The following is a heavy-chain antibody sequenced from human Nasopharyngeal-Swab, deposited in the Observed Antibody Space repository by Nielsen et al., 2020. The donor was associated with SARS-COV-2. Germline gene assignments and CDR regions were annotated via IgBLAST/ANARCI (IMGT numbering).Heavy chain of an antibody. CDR1: GFTYDDYA. V-gene: IGHV3-9*01. J-gene: IGHJ4*02. CDR2: ITWNGGA. CDR3: AKARRTDTYGYECFDS. Sequence: SLKISCAASGFTYDDYAMHWVRQAPGKGLEWVSGITWNGGAAYSDSVKGRFTISRDNARNSLYLQMNSLRADDTALYYCAKARRTDTYGYECFDSWGQGTLVTVSS. D-gene: IGHD5-18*01.